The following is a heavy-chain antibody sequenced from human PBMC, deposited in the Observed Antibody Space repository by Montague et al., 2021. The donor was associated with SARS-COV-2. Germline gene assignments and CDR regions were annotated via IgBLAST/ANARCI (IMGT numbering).Heavy chain of an antibody. CDR1: GGSISSSSYY. V-gene: IGHV4-39*01. CDR2: IYYSGST. J-gene: IGHJ5*02. Sequence: SETLSLTCTVSGGSISSSSYYWGWIRQPPGKGLEWIGSIYYSGSTYYNPSLKSRVTISVDTSKNQFSLKLSSVTAADTAVYYCAGRGVRYSSSWYSYWFDPWGQGPRVTVSS. D-gene: IGHD6-13*01. CDR3: AGRGVRYSSSWYSYWFDP.